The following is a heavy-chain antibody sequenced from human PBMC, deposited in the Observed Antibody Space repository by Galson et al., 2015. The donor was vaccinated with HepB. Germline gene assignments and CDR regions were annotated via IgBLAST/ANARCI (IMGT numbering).Heavy chain of an antibody. D-gene: IGHD3-22*01. CDR1: GGTFSSFG. V-gene: IGHV1-69*01. CDR3: ARDHYHYDTSAQKGADDGFDI. Sequence: SGGTFSSFGISWVRQVPGQGLEWMGEITPTSGTTKYSWKFQGRVKITADEFTITVYMEMTSLRSEDTAVYYCARDHYHYDTSAQKGADDGFDIWGQGTMVTVSS. J-gene: IGHJ3*02. CDR2: ITPTSGTT.